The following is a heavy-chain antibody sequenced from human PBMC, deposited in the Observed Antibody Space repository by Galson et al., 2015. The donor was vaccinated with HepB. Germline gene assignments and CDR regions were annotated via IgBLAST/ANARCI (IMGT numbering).Heavy chain of an antibody. CDR3: ARDGSGWYYFDY. Sequence: SLRLSCAASGFTFSSYSMNWVRQAPGKGLEWVLSISSSSSYIYYADSVKGRFTISRDNAKNSLYLQMNSLRAEDTAVYYCARDGSGWYYFDYWGQGTLVTVSS. CDR2: ISSSSSYI. V-gene: IGHV3-21*01. D-gene: IGHD6-19*01. CDR1: GFTFSSYS. J-gene: IGHJ4*02.